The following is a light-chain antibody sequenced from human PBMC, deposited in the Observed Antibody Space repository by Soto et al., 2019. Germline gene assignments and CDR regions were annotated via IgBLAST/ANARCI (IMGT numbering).Light chain of an antibody. CDR2: DAP. CDR1: QSVSSY. V-gene: IGKV3-11*01. Sequence: EIVLTQSPATLSLSPGERATLSCRASQSVSSYLAWYQQKPGQAPRLLIYDAPNRATGIPARFSGSGSGKDYALTISSLEPEDFVIYDCQQRSDRPPVIVGAGTTVDIK. J-gene: IGKJ4*01. CDR3: QQRSDRPPVI.